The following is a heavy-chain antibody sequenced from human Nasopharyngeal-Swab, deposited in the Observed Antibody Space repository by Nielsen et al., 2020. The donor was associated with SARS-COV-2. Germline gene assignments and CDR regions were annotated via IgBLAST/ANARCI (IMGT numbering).Heavy chain of an antibody. CDR3: ARDSGGLFDY. CDR1: GFTFDDYG. J-gene: IGHJ4*02. Sequence: GGSLRLSCAASGFTFDDYGMSWVRQAPGKGLEWVAVISYDGSNKYYADSVKGRFTISRDNSKNTLYLQMNSLRAEDTAVYYCARDSGGLFDYWGQGTLVTVSS. D-gene: IGHD3-10*01. V-gene: IGHV3-30*03. CDR2: ISYDGSNK.